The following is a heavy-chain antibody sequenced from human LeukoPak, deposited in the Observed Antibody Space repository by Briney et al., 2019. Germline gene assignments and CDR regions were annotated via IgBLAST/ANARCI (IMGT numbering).Heavy chain of an antibody. Sequence: NPSETLSLTCTVSGGSISSSSHSWGWIRQPPGKGLEWIGTMRYSGSTNYNPSLKSRVTISVDTSKNQFSLKLSSVTAADTAVYYCARVEAAYGPGPKNNWFDPWGQGTLVTVSS. CDR3: ARVEAAYGPGPKNNWFDP. CDR2: MRYSGST. D-gene: IGHD6-13*01. CDR1: GGSISSSSHS. J-gene: IGHJ5*02. V-gene: IGHV4-39*07.